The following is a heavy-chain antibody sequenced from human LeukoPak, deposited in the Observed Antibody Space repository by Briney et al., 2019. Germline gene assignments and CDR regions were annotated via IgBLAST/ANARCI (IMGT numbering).Heavy chain of an antibody. V-gene: IGHV3-7*01. CDR3: ASLAHSSGWYEY. CDR1: GFTFSSYG. CDR2: IKQDGSEE. J-gene: IGHJ4*02. Sequence: GGSLRLSCAASGFTFSSYGMHWVRQAPGKGLEWVANIKQDGSEEYYVDSVKGRFTISRDNAKNSLYLQMNSLRAGDTAVYYCASLAHSSGWYEYWGQGTLVTVSS. D-gene: IGHD6-19*01.